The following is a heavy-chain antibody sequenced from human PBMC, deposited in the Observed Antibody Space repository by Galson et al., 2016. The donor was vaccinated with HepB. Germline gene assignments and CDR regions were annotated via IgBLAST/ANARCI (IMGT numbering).Heavy chain of an antibody. J-gene: IGHJ3*02. CDR3: ARGGGTFDI. CDR1: GGSLSGYY. CDR2: IFYSGDT. V-gene: IGHV4-59*08. D-gene: IGHD3-16*01. Sequence: EPLSLTCTVSGGSLSGYYWSWIRQPPGKGLEWLAYIFYSGDTRYSPSLKSRLTMSVDTSKNQFSLKLTSVTASDTAVYYWARGGGTFDIWGQGTMVTVSS.